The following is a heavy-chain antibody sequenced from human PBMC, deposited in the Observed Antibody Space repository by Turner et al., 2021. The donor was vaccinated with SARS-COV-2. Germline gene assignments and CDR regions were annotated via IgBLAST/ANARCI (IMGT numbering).Heavy chain of an antibody. V-gene: IGHV1-24*01. CDR1: GYTLIELS. CDR2: FDPEDGET. CDR3: ATGYAYCGGDCSIHY. Sequence: QVQLVPSGAEVTKPAASVTVSCKVSGYTLIELSMHWVRQAPGKGLEWMGGFDPEDGETISAQKFQGRVTMTEDTSTDTAYMELSSLRSEDTAVYYCATGYAYCGGDCSIHYWGQGTLVTVSS. D-gene: IGHD2-21*02. J-gene: IGHJ4*02.